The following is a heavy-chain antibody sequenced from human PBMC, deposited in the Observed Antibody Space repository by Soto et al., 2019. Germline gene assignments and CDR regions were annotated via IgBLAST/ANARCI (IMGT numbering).Heavy chain of an antibody. Sequence: SVKVSCKASGGTFSSYAISWVRQAPGQGLEWMGGIIPIFGTANYAQKFQGWVTMTRDTSTSTAYMELSRLRSDDTAVYYCARSNCSSTSCYRVAFDIWGQGTMVTVSS. CDR1: GGTFSSYA. D-gene: IGHD2-2*01. CDR3: ARSNCSSTSCYRVAFDI. V-gene: IGHV1-69*05. J-gene: IGHJ3*02. CDR2: IIPIFGTA.